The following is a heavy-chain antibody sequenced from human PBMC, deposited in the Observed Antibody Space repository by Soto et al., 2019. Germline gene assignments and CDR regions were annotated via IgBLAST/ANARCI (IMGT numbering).Heavy chain of an antibody. CDR3: ASNGIAAAGTYNYYYYGMDV. V-gene: IGHV3-53*02. D-gene: IGHD6-13*01. CDR2: IYSGGST. J-gene: IGHJ6*02. CDR1: GFTVSSNY. Sequence: EVQLVETGGGLIQPGGSLRLSCAASGFTVSSNYMSWVRQAPGKGLEWVSVIYSGGSTYYADSVKGRFTISRDNYKNTLYLQMNSLRAEDTAVYYCASNGIAAAGTYNYYYYGMDVWGQGTTVTVSS.